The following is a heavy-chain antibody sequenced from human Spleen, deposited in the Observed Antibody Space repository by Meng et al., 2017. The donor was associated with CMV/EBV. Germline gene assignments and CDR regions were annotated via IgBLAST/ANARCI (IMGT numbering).Heavy chain of an antibody. D-gene: IGHD3-22*01. CDR3: ARDPTYYYDSSGYT. CDR1: GGYSSSGGYY. CDR2: LYYSGGT. J-gene: IGHJ5*02. Sequence: SGGYSSSGGYYWSWIRQHPGKGLEWIGYLYYSGGTYYNPSLKSRVTISVDTSKNQFSLKLSSVTAADTAVYYCARDPTYYYDSSGYTWGQGTLVTVSS. V-gene: IGHV4-31*02.